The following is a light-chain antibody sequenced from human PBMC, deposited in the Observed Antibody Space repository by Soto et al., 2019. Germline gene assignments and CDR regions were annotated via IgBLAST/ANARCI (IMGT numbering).Light chain of an antibody. V-gene: IGLV2-23*01. Sequence: QSALTQPASVSGSPGQSITISCTGTSSDVGSYNLVSWYQQHPGKAPKLMIYEGNKRPSGVSNRFSGSKSANTASLTISGLQTEDESEYYCCSYAGTNTFVFGTGTKLTV. CDR1: SSDVGSYNL. CDR2: EGN. J-gene: IGLJ1*01. CDR3: CSYAGTNTFV.